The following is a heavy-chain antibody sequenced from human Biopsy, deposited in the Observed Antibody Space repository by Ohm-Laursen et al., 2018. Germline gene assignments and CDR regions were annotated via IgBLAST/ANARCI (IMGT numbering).Heavy chain of an antibody. CDR1: GFTFSTYW. Sequence: GSLRLSCSASGFTFSTYWMTWVRQAPGKGLEWVANIKRDGSQSNHADSVKGRFTISRDNAKSSLYLQMNSLRAEDTAVYYCAKCMTGGSNYYFHHCGQGTLVTVSS. J-gene: IGHJ4*02. CDR3: AKCMTGGSNYYFHH. V-gene: IGHV3-7*01. D-gene: IGHD2-8*01. CDR2: IKRDGSQS.